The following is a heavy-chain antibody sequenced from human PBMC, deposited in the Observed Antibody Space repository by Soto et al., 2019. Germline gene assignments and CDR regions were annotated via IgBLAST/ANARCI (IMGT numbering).Heavy chain of an antibody. V-gene: IGHV3-21*01. CDR1: GFTFSSYS. J-gene: IGHJ4*02. CDR3: ARSHSGSYYYYFDY. CDR2: ISSSSSYI. Sequence: PGGSLRLSCAASGFTFSSYSMNWVRQAPGKGLEWVSSISSSSSYIYYADSVKGRFTISRDNAKNSLYLQMNSLRAEDTAVYYCARSHSGSYYYYFDYWGQGTLVTVSS. D-gene: IGHD1-26*01.